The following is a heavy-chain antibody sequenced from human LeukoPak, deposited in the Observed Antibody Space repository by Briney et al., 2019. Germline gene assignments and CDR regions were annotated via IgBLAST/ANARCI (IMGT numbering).Heavy chain of an antibody. D-gene: IGHD1-26*01. CDR3: TRGYSGRSVYAFDI. V-gene: IGHV3-48*03. J-gene: IGHJ3*02. CDR1: GFTFGSFE. CDR2: ISSSATTI. Sequence: PGGSLRLSCAASGFTFGSFEMNWVRQAPGKGLEWVSYISSSATTIYYADSVRGRFTISRDNAKNSLYLQMNSLKTEDTALYYCTRGYSGRSVYAFDIWGQGTMVTVSS.